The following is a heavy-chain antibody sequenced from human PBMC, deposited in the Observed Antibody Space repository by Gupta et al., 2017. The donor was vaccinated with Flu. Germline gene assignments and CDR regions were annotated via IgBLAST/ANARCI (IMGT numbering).Heavy chain of an antibody. V-gene: IGHV1-2*02. CDR2: IDPKSGAT. J-gene: IGHJ4*02. CDR1: GYTFPGYY. Sequence: QVQLVQSGAEVKKPGASVKVSCKASGYTFPGYYMHWVRQAPGQGLESMGWIDPKSGATSYAQKFQGRVTMTRDTSTSTAYMELSRLRFDDTAVYYCASRGYVGYIAVTGTGGDDYWGQGTLVTVSS. CDR3: ASRGYVGYIAVTGTGGDDY. D-gene: IGHD6-19*01.